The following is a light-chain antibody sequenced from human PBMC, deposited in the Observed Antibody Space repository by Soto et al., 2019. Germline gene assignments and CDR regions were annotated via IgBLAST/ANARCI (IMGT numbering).Light chain of an antibody. V-gene: IGLV2-14*01. CDR1: SSDIGAYDY. Sequence: QSALTQPASVSGSPGQSITISCTGTSSDIGAYDYVSWFQQYPGKAPTLLIYEVTSRPSGVSSRFSGSKSGNTASLTISGLQTEDEADYYCGSYASATLIFGGGTKVTVL. J-gene: IGLJ2*01. CDR3: GSYASATLI. CDR2: EVT.